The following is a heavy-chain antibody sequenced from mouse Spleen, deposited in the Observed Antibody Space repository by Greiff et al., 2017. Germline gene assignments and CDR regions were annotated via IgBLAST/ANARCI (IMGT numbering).Heavy chain of an antibody. CDR3: ARFYYGSSYVEFAY. CDR2: IRNKANGYTT. CDR1: GFTFTDYY. J-gene: IGHJ3*01. Sequence: EVQLVESGGGLVQPGGSLSLSCAASGFTFTDYYMSWVRQPPGKALEWLGFIRNKANGYTTEYSASVKGRFTISRDNSQSILYLQMNALRAEDSATYYCARFYYGSSYVEFAYWGQGTLVTVSA. V-gene: IGHV7-3*01. D-gene: IGHD1-1*01.